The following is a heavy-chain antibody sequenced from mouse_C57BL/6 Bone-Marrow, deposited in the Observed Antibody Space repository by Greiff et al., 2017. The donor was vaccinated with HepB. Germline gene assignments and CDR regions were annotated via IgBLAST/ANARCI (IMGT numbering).Heavy chain of an antibody. Sequence: QVQLKQSGAELAKPGASVKLSCKASGYTFTSYWMHWVKQRPGQGLEWIGYINPSSGYTKYNPKFKDKATLTADKSSSTAYMQLSSLTYEDSAVYYCARSMITTRYFDVWGTGTTVTVSS. D-gene: IGHD2-4*01. CDR3: ARSMITTRYFDV. V-gene: IGHV1-7*01. J-gene: IGHJ1*03. CDR2: INPSSGYT. CDR1: GYTFTSYW.